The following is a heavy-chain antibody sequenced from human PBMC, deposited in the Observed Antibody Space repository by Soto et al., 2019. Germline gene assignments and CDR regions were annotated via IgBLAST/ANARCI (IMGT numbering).Heavy chain of an antibody. D-gene: IGHD3-10*01. CDR1: GFTLSDHY. CDR2: SRNRVRSYST. Sequence: GGSLRLSCAVSGFTLSDHYMDWVRQAPGKGPEWVGRSRNRVRSYSTEYAASVKGRFTISRDGSKNSLYLEMNSLKSEDTAVYFCARGGRAFNTYYYIDVWGKGTTVTVSS. V-gene: IGHV3-72*01. CDR3: ARGGRAFNTYYYIDV. J-gene: IGHJ6*03.